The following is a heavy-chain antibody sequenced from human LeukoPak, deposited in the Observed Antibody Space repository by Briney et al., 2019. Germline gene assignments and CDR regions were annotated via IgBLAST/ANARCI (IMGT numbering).Heavy chain of an antibody. J-gene: IGHJ6*03. CDR2: ISNSGVST. D-gene: IGHD6-6*01. V-gene: IGHV3-23*01. CDR1: RFTFSSYA. CDR3: ARMSSTEIYYFYYMDV. Sequence: GGSLRLSCAASRFTFSSYAMNWVRQAPGKGLEWVSAISNSGVSTYYADSVKGRFTISRDNSKNTLYLQVDSLRAEDTAVYYCARMSSTEIYYFYYMDVRGKGTTVTVSS.